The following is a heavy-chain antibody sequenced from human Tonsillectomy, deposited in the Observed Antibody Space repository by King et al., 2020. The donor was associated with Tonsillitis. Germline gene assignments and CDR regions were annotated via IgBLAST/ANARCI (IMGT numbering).Heavy chain of an antibody. CDR2: IIPILGIT. V-gene: IGHV1-69*04. CDR1: GGTFSSYD. J-gene: IGHJ4*02. CDR3: ARVGVAAAGCFDS. Sequence: QLVQSGAEVKKPGSSVKVSCEASGGTFSSYDISWVRQAPGQGLEWMGRIIPILGITNYAQKFQGRVTLTADKSTSTAYMELSSLRSDDTAVYYCARVGVAAAGCFDSWGQGTLVTVSS. D-gene: IGHD6-13*01.